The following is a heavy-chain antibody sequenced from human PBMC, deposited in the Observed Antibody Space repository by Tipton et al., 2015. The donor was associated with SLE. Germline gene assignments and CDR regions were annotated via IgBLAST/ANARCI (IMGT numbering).Heavy chain of an antibody. CDR3: ARQSGYSSRFDY. CDR2: IDQSGST. V-gene: IGHV4-34*01. CDR1: GGSISSHY. D-gene: IGHD6-19*01. J-gene: IGHJ4*02. Sequence: TLSLTCTVSGGSISSHYWSWIRQPPGKGLEWIGEIDQSGSTNYNPSLKSRVTMSGDTSKNEFSLKLISVTAADTAVYYCARQSGYSSRFDYWGQGTLVTVSS.